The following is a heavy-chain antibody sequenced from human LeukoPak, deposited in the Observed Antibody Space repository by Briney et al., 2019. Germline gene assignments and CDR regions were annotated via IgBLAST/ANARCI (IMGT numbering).Heavy chain of an antibody. Sequence: PSETLSLTCAVYGGSFSGYYWSWIRQPPGKGLEWIGEINHSGRTNYNPSLKSRVTISVDTSENQLSLKLSSVTAADTAVYYCARSGYSSGWYLNKDYYYYYGMDVWGQGTTVTVSS. CDR3: ARSGYSSGWYLNKDYYYYYGMDV. CDR2: INHSGRT. V-gene: IGHV4-34*01. J-gene: IGHJ6*02. CDR1: GGSFSGYY. D-gene: IGHD6-19*01.